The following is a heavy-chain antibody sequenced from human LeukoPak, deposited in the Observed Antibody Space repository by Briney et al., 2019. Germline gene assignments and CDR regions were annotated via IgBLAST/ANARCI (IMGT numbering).Heavy chain of an antibody. CDR3: AKVRYVGYYFDY. CDR1: GXTFSSYA. Sequence: GGSLRLSCAASGXTFSSYAMSWVRQAPGKGLEWVSDISGSGGSTYYADSVKGRFTISRDNSKNTLYVQMNSLRAEDTAVYYCAKVRYVGYYFDYWGQGTLVTVSS. D-gene: IGHD1-1*01. V-gene: IGHV3-23*01. J-gene: IGHJ4*02. CDR2: ISGSGGST.